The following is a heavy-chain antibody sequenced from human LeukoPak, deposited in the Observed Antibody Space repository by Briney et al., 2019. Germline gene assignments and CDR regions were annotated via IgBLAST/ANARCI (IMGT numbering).Heavy chain of an antibody. CDR3: AVEVDYYMDV. J-gene: IGHJ6*03. CDR2: IIPIFGTA. Sequence: SVKVSCKASGGTFSSYAISWVRQAPGQGLEWMGGIIPIFGTANYAQKFQGRVTITTDESTSTAYMELSSLRSEDTAVYYCAVEVDYYMDVWGKGTTVTVSS. CDR1: GGTFSSYA. V-gene: IGHV1-69*05.